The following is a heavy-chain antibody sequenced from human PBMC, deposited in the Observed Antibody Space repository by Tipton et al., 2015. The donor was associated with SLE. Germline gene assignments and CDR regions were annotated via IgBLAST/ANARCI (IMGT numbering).Heavy chain of an antibody. D-gene: IGHD3-10*01. V-gene: IGHV4-31*03. J-gene: IGHJ3*02. CDR2: IYNSGST. Sequence: TLSLTCSVSGGSVSIGDYWWTWIRQHPGKGLEWIGYIYNSGSTHFNPSLRSRISMSADMSKNQFSLKLTSVTAADTAVYYCARATDFGSGSFSTFDIWGQGTMVTVSS. CDR1: GGSVSIGDYW. CDR3: ARATDFGSGSFSTFDI.